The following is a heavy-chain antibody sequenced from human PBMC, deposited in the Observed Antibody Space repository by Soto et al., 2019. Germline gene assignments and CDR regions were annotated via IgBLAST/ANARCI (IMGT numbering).Heavy chain of an antibody. CDR3: AREGDTAMYYYYYGMDV. CDR2: ISAYNGNT. Sequence: TSVKVSCKASGYTFTSYGISWVRQAPGQGFEWMGWISAYNGNTNYAQKLQGRVTMTTDPSTSTAYMELRSLRSDDTAVYYCAREGDTAMYYYYYGMDVWGQGTTVTVSS. D-gene: IGHD5-18*01. CDR1: GYTFTSYG. V-gene: IGHV1-18*01. J-gene: IGHJ6*02.